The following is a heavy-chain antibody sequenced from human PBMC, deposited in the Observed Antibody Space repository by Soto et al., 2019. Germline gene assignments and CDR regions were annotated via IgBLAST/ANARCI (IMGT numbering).Heavy chain of an antibody. Sequence: ASVKVSCKTSGGTFSSYTFSWVRQAPGQGLEWMGRIIPNLDIPNYAQKFQGRVTITADKSTSTAYMELSSLRSEDTAVYYCARGGYCSTSSCYKYFDYWGQGTLVTVSS. CDR3: ARGGYCSTSSCYKYFDY. CDR2: IIPNLDIP. J-gene: IGHJ4*02. D-gene: IGHD2-2*02. V-gene: IGHV1-69*02. CDR1: GGTFSSYT.